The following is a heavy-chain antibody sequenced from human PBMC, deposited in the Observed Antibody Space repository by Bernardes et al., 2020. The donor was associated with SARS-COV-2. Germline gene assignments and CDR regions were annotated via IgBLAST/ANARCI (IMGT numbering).Heavy chain of an antibody. CDR1: GGSISSSSYY. D-gene: IGHD2-15*01. CDR3: ARRERYCSRGRCTFDY. V-gene: IGHV4-39*01. J-gene: IGHJ4*02. Sequence: SETLSLTCTVSGGSISSSSYYWAWIRQPPGKGLEWIGTIYYSGSTYYNPSLESRLTMSVDTSKNQFSLKLSSVTAADTAVYYCARRERYCSRGRCTFDYWGQGTLVTVSS. CDR2: IYYSGST.